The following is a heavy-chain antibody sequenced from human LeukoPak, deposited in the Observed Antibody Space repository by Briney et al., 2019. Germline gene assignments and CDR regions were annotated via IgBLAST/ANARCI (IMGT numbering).Heavy chain of an antibody. D-gene: IGHD3-10*01. CDR3: ARDRIRDEQTYGMDV. J-gene: IGHJ6*02. CDR1: GGTFSSYA. Sequence: AASVKVSCKASGGTFSSYAISWVRQAPGQGLEWMGVINPSGGSTSYAQKFQGRVTMTRDTSTSTVYMELSSLRSEDTAVYYCARDRIRDEQTYGMDVWGQGTTVTVSS. CDR2: INPSGGST. V-gene: IGHV1-46*01.